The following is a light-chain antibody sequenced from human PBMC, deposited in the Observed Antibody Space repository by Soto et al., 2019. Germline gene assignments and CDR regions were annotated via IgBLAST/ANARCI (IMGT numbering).Light chain of an antibody. Sequence: DIQMTQSPSSLSASVGDRVTITCRASQSISTYVSWYQHRPGKAPKLLIYSASTLQSGVPPRFSGSXSGTXXTLXXSSLQPEDFXTYYRQQSFNTLTFGGGTKVEIE. CDR2: SAS. J-gene: IGKJ4*01. CDR3: QQSFNTLT. CDR1: QSISTY. V-gene: IGKV1-39*01.